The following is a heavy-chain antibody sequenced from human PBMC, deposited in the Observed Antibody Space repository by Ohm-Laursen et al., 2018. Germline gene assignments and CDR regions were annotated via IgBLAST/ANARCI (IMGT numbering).Heavy chain of an antibody. CDR2: IHTSGYT. J-gene: IGHJ6*02. V-gene: IGHV4-4*07. Sequence: TLSLTCTVSSGSISTNYWSWIRQPAGKGLEWVGRIHTSGYTNYNPSLKSRVTMSIDTSKNQFSRNLGSVTAADTAVYYCARDNSFLGKSPYYYNGMDVWGQGTTVIVSS. CDR3: ARDNSFLGKSPYYYNGMDV. CDR1: SGSISTNY. D-gene: IGHD1-26*01.